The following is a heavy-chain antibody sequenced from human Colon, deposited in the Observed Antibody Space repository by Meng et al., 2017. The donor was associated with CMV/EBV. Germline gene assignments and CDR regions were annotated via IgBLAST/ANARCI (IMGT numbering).Heavy chain of an antibody. CDR3: AKTIAPGTLAHPFDP. Sequence: GGSLRLSCAASGFDFNFYAMTWVRQAPGKGLEWVSLISGNGINKYYADSVKGRFTISRDNSKNTVHLQMNSLRAEDTAVYFCAKTIAPGTLAHPFDPWGQGTLVTVSS. D-gene: IGHD3-10*01. CDR2: ISGNGINK. V-gene: IGHV3-23*01. CDR1: GFDFNFYA. J-gene: IGHJ5*02.